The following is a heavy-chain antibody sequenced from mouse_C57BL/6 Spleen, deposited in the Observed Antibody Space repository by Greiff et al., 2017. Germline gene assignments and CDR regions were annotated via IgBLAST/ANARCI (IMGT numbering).Heavy chain of an antibody. D-gene: IGHD3-3*01. CDR1: GYTFTSYG. CDR2: IDPSDSYT. J-gene: IGHJ3*01. Sequence: QVQLQQPGAELVKPGASVKLSCKASGYTFTSYGMQWVNQRPGQGLEWIGAIDPSDSYTNYNQKFKGKATLTVDTSSSTAYMQLSRLTSDDSAVYYCEREGLAWIAYWGQGTLVTFSA. CDR3: EREGLAWIAY. V-gene: IGHV1-50*01.